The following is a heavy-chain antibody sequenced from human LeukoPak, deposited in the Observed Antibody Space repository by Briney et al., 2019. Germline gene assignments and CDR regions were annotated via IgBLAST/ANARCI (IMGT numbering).Heavy chain of an antibody. Sequence: PGGSLRLSCAASGFTFRSYAMSWVRQAPGKGLEWVSAISGSGGSTYYADSVKGRFTISRDNSKNTLYLQMNSLRAEDTAVYYCAKDSRRYYYDSSGYNYWGQGTLVTVSS. CDR3: AKDSRRYYYDSSGYNY. D-gene: IGHD3-22*01. J-gene: IGHJ4*02. V-gene: IGHV3-23*01. CDR2: ISGSGGST. CDR1: GFTFRSYA.